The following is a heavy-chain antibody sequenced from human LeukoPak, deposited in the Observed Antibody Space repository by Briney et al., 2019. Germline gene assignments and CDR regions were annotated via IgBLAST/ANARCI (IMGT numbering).Heavy chain of an antibody. J-gene: IGHJ4*02. CDR1: GGSISSYY. V-gene: IGHV4-59*12. CDR3: ARDPYVWGSYRPFDY. Sequence: PSETLSLTCTVSGGSISSYYWSWIRQPPGKGLEWVGYIYYSGSTNYNPSLKSRVTISVDTSKNQFSLKLSSVTAADTAVYYCARDPYVWGSYRPFDYWGQGTLVTVSS. CDR2: IYYSGST. D-gene: IGHD3-16*02.